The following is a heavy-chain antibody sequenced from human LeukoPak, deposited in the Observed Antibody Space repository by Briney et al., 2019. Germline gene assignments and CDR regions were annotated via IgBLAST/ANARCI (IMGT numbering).Heavy chain of an antibody. J-gene: IGHJ4*02. V-gene: IGHV4-59*01. D-gene: IGHD5-12*01. CDR1: GGSISSYY. CDR2: IYYWGST. Sequence: PSETLSLTCTVSGGSISSYYWNWIRQPPGKGLEWIGYIYYWGSTNYNPSLKSRVTISVDTSKNQFSLKLSSATATDTAMYYCARGDDYKSTLFDYWGQGTLVTVSS. CDR3: ARGDDYKSTLFDY.